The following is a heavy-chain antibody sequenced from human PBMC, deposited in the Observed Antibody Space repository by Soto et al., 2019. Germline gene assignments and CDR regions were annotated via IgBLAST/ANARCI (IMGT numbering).Heavy chain of an antibody. J-gene: IGHJ3*02. CDR2: IIPIFGTA. CDR1: GGTFSSYA. CDR3: ARENPLVVVVAPGQNAFDI. D-gene: IGHD2-15*01. Sequence: QVQLVQSGAEVKKPGSSVKVSCKASGGTFSSYAISWVRQAPGQGLEWMGGIIPIFGTANYAQKFQGRVTITADESTSTAYMELSSLRSEDTAVYYCARENPLVVVVAPGQNAFDIWGHGTMVTVSS. V-gene: IGHV1-69*12.